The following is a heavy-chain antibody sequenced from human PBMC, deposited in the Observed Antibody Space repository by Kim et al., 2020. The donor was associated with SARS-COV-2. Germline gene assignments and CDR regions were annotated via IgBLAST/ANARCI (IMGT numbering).Heavy chain of an antibody. Sequence: ASVKVSCKVSGYTLTELSMHWVRQAPGKGLEWMGGFDPEDGETIYAQKFQGRVTMTEDTSTDTAYMELSSLRSEDTAVYYCATERVTMVRGVIARNWFDPWGQGTLVTVSS. CDR2: FDPEDGET. D-gene: IGHD3-10*01. V-gene: IGHV1-24*01. CDR3: ATERVTMVRGVIARNWFDP. J-gene: IGHJ5*02. CDR1: GYTLTELS.